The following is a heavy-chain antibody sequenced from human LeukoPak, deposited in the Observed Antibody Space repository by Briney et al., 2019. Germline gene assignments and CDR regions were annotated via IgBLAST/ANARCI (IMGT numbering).Heavy chain of an antibody. CDR3: ARVPGTYRFDY. CDR2: ISSSGDTA. D-gene: IGHD1-26*01. V-gene: IGHV3-11*01. Sequence: GGSLRLSCAATGFTFSDYYMSWIRQAPGKGLECVSYISSSGDTAHYADSVKGRFTISRDNAKNSLYLQMNNLRAEDTAVYYCARVPGTYRFDYRGQGTLVTVSS. CDR1: GFTFSDYY. J-gene: IGHJ4*02.